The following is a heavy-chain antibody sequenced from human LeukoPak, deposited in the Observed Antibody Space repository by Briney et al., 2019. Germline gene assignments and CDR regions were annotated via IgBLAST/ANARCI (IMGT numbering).Heavy chain of an antibody. V-gene: IGHV3-23*01. CDR1: GFTFSAYA. Sequence: PGGSLRLSCAASGFTFSAYAMAWVRQAPGKGLEWVSAMSGSGGSTYYADSVKGRFTISRDNSKNTLYMQVNSTRAEATAVYYCAKDEKEDYGDYVDYWGQGTLVTVSS. D-gene: IGHD4-17*01. J-gene: IGHJ4*02. CDR2: MSGSGGST. CDR3: AKDEKEDYGDYVDY.